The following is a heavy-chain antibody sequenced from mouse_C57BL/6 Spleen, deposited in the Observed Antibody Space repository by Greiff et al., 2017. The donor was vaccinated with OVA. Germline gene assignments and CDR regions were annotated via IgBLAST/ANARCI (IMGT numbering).Heavy chain of an antibody. V-gene: IGHV1-82*01. CDR2: IYPGDGDT. Sequence: QVQLQQSGPELVKPGASVKISCKASGYAFSSSWMNWVKQRPGKGLEWIGRIYPGDGDTNYNGKFKGKATLTADKSSSTAYMQLSSLTSEDSAVYCCAREWDYYGSSYYFDYWGQGTTLTVSS. D-gene: IGHD1-1*01. CDR3: AREWDYYGSSYYFDY. J-gene: IGHJ2*01. CDR1: GYAFSSSW.